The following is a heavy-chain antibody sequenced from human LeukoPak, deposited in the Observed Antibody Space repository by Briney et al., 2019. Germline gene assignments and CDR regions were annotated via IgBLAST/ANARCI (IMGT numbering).Heavy chain of an antibody. CDR2: IYYTGNT. CDR3: ARQTGSGLFTLP. V-gene: IGHV4-59*04. D-gene: IGHD3/OR15-3a*01. Sequence: SETLSLTCTVSGGSISSYYWSWIRQPPGKVLEWIGSIYYTGNTYYNASLKSRVTISIDTSKNQISLRLTSVTATDTAMHYCARQTGSGLFTLPGGQGTLVTVSS. CDR1: GGSISSYY. J-gene: IGHJ4*02.